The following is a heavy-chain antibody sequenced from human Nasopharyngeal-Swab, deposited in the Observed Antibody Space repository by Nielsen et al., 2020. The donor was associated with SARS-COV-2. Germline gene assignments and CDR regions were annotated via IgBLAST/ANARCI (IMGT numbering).Heavy chain of an antibody. CDR2: ISAYNGNT. Sequence: ASVKVSCKASGYTFTSYGISWVRQAPGQGLEWMGWISAYNGNTNYSQKLQGRVTMTTDTSTSTASMELRSLRSDDTAVYYCASPATVVTLDAFDFWGQGTMVTVSS. J-gene: IGHJ3*01. CDR1: GYTFTSYG. CDR3: ASPATVVTLDAFDF. V-gene: IGHV1-18*01. D-gene: IGHD4-23*01.